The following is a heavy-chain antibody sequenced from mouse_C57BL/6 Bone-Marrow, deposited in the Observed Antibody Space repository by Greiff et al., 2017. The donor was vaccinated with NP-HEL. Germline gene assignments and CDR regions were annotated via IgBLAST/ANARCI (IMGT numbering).Heavy chain of an antibody. CDR1: GFTFSSYG. CDR3: ARTSYAYYFDF. J-gene: IGHJ2*01. V-gene: IGHV5-6*01. D-gene: IGHD6-1*01. Sequence: EEKGEEDGGDLVKPGGSLKLSCAASGFTFSSYGMSWVRQTPDKRLEWVATISSGGSYTYYPDSVKGRFTISRDNAKTTLYLQMSGRKSEDTAMYYCARTSYAYYFDFWGQGTTLTVSS. CDR2: ISSGGSYT.